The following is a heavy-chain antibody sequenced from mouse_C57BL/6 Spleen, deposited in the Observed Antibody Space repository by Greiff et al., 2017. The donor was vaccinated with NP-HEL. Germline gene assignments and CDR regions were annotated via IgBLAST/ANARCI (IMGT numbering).Heavy chain of an antibody. J-gene: IGHJ3*01. CDR3: ARGRDYDLAWFAY. V-gene: IGHV1-47*01. CDR1: GYTFTTYP. CDR2: FHPYNDDT. Sequence: VQLQESGAELVKPGASVKMSCKASGYTFTTYPIEWMKQNHGKSLEWIGNFHPYNDDTKYNEKFKGKATLTVEKSSSTVYLELSRLTSDDSAVYYCARGRDYDLAWFAYWGQGTLVTVSA. D-gene: IGHD2-4*01.